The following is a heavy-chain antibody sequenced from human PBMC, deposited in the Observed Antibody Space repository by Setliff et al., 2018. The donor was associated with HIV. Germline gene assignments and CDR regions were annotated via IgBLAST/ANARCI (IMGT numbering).Heavy chain of an antibody. D-gene: IGHD5-12*01. J-gene: IGHJ6*03. Sequence: KSGPTLVNPTQTLTLTCTFSGFSLSTTGMCVSWIRQPPGKALEWLARIDRGGDEYYSTSLKTRLSISKDTSKNQVVLTMTNMDPADTATYYCARGGVVYSGYAPPLPSTIYMDVWGKGTTVTVSS. CDR3: ARGGVVYSGYAPPLPSTIYMDV. CDR2: IDRGGDE. CDR1: GFSLSTTGMC. V-gene: IGHV2-70*11.